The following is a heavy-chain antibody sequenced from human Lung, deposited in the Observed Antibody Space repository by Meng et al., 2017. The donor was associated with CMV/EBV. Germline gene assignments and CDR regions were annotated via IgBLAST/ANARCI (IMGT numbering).Heavy chain of an antibody. CDR3: VRDQGGESMIAVLIERFGRDV. CDR1: GFTFNTYA. D-gene: IGHD3-22*01. CDR2: ISYDGSNK. J-gene: IGHJ6*02. V-gene: IGHV3-30-3*01. Sequence: GESLKISCAASGFTFNTYALHWVRQAPGKGLEWVAVISYDGSNKYTADSVQGRLTISRDNSKNNLYLQMNSLTVEDTAVYYCVRDQGGESMIAVLIERFGRDVWGQGTTVTVSS.